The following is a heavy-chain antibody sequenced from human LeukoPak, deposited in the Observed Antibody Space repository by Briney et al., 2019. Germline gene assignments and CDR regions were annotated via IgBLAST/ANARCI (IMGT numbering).Heavy chain of an antibody. CDR1: GYTLTELS. Sequence: ASVKVSCKVSGYTLTELSMHWVRQAPGKGLEWMGGFDPEDGETIYAQKFQGRVTMTEDTSTDTAYMELSSPRSEDTAVYYCATGGDYYDSSGYSWGQGTLVTVSS. CDR2: FDPEDGET. V-gene: IGHV1-24*01. J-gene: IGHJ5*02. D-gene: IGHD3-22*01. CDR3: ATGGDYYDSSGYS.